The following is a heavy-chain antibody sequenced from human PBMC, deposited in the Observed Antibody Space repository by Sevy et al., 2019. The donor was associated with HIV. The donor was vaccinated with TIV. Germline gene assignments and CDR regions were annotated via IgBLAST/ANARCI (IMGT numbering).Heavy chain of an antibody. V-gene: IGHV3-21*01. J-gene: IGHJ6*02. Sequence: GGSLRLSCVASGLTFSSYSMKWVRQAPGKGLEWVSSISSSSSYIYYADSVKGRFTISRDKAKKSVYLQLNSLRAEDTAVYYVARDRDGSGRSGGYGMDVWGQGTTVTVSS. D-gene: IGHD3-10*01. CDR1: GLTFSSYS. CDR3: ARDRDGSGRSGGYGMDV. CDR2: ISSSSSYI.